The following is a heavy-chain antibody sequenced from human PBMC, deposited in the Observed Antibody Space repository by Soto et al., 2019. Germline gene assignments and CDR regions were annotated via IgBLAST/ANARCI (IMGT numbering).Heavy chain of an antibody. J-gene: IGHJ4*02. CDR2: ISYDGSNK. CDR1: GFTFSSYG. Sequence: GGSLRLSCAASGFTFSSYGMHWVRQAPGKGLEWVAVISYDGSNKYYADSVKGRFTISRDNSKNTLYLQMNSLRAEDTAVYYCAKDIYDYGDPRLYYWGQGTLVTVSS. V-gene: IGHV3-30*18. CDR3: AKDIYDYGDPRLYY. D-gene: IGHD4-17*01.